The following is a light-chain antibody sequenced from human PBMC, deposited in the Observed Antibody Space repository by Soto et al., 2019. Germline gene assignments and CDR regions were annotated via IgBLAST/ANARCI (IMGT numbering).Light chain of an antibody. Sequence: EIVMTQSPATLSVSPGERVALSCRASQSVSSNLAWYQQKPGQAPRLLIFGASTRATGIPARFSGSGSGTEFTLTISSLQSEDFAVYYCQQYNKWPPITFGQGTRLEN. J-gene: IGKJ5*01. CDR2: GAS. CDR1: QSVSSN. CDR3: QQYNKWPPIT. V-gene: IGKV3-15*01.